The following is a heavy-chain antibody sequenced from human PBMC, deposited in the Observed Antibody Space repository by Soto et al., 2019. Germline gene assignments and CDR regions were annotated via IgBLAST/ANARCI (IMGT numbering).Heavy chain of an antibody. Sequence: SETLSLTCTVSGGSISSGGYYWSRIRQHPGKGLEWIGYIYYSGSTYYNPSLKSRVTISVDTSKNQFSLKLSSVTAADTAGYNCARAAHYGSLFRWLDPWGKEPLVTVSP. CDR2: IYYSGST. CDR3: ARAAHYGSLFRWLDP. D-gene: IGHD6-13*01. CDR1: GGSISSGGYY. J-gene: IGHJ5*02. V-gene: IGHV4-31*03.